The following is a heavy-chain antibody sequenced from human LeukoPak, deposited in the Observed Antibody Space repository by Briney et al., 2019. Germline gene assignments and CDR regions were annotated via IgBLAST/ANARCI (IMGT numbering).Heavy chain of an antibody. D-gene: IGHD5-24*01. CDR2: INHSGST. CDR3: ARVCGDGYNEIDY. Sequence: SETLSLTCAVYGGSFSGYYWSWIRQPPGKGLEWIGEINHSGSTNYNPSLKSRVTISVDTSKNQFSLKLSSVTAAGTAVYYCARVCGDGYNEIDYWGQGTLVTVSS. V-gene: IGHV4-34*01. J-gene: IGHJ4*02. CDR1: GGSFSGYY.